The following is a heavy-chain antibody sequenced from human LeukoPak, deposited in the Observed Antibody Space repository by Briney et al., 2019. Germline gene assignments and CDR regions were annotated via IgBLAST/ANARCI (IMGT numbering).Heavy chain of an antibody. V-gene: IGHV1-2*06. J-gene: IGHJ6*03. CDR3: ARDPVRIQLWTRYYYYYMDV. Sequence: ASVKASCKASGYTFTGYYMHWVRQAPGQGLEWMGRINPNSGGTNYAQKFQGRVTMTRDTSISTAYMELSRLRSDDTAVYYCARDPVRIQLWTRYYYYYMDVWGKGTTVTVSS. D-gene: IGHD5-18*01. CDR2: INPNSGGT. CDR1: GYTFTGYY.